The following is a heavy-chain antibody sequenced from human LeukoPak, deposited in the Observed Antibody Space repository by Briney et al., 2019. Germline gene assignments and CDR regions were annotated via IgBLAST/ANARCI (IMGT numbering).Heavy chain of an antibody. Sequence: GRSLRLSCAASGFTFSSYAMHWVRQAPGMGLEWVAVISHDENNIYYADSVKGRFTISRDTSKNTVYLQMSSLRPEDTALYCCAKGVRTETYYNAFDWGQGTLVTVSS. CDR1: GFTFSSYA. V-gene: IGHV3-30*18. J-gene: IGHJ4*02. D-gene: IGHD3-10*01. CDR2: ISHDENNI. CDR3: AKGVRTETYYNAFD.